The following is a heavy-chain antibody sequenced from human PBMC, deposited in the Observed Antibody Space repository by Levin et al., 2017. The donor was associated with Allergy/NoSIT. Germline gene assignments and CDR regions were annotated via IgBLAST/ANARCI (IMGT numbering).Heavy chain of an antibody. CDR2: SNPSGGGT. D-gene: IGHD2-15*01. CDR1: GYTFTRYY. J-gene: IGHJ4*02. CDR3: ATGGSCYYF. V-gene: IGHV1-46*03. Sequence: ASVKVSCKATGYTFTRYYMHWVRQAPGQGLEWMGISNPSGGGTTYSQRFQGRITMTSDTSTSTFYMELNSLRSDDTAVYYCATGGSCYYFWGQGTLVTVSS.